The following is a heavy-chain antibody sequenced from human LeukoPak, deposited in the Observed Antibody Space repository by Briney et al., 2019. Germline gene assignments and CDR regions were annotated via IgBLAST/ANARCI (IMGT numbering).Heavy chain of an antibody. CDR2: IYYSGST. J-gene: IGHJ6*03. Sequence: SETLSLTCTVSGVSITSYYWSWIRQPAGKGLEWIGSIYYSGSTYYNPSLKSRVTISVDTSKNQFSLKLSSVTAADTAVYYCARHRYYYRSGSYYGAPYYMDVWGKGTTVTISS. V-gene: IGHV4-59*05. CDR3: ARHRYYYRSGSYYGAPYYMDV. D-gene: IGHD3-10*01. CDR1: GVSITSYY.